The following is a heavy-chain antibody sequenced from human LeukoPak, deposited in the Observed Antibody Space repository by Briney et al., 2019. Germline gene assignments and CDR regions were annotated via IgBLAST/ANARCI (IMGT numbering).Heavy chain of an antibody. Sequence: GGSLRLSCAASGFTFSSYEMNWVRQAPGKGLEWVSSITSTSSYMYYADSVKGRFTISRDNAQNSLYLHMSSLRAEDTAVYYCARDPYSGGYGDDYYYYMDVWGKGTTVTISS. J-gene: IGHJ6*03. V-gene: IGHV3-21*01. CDR2: ITSTSSYM. CDR3: ARDPYSGGYGDDYYYYMDV. D-gene: IGHD1-26*01. CDR1: GFTFSSYE.